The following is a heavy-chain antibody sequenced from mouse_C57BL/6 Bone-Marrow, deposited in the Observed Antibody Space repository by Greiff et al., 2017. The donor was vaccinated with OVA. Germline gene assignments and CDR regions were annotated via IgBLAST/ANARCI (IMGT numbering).Heavy chain of an antibody. D-gene: IGHD1-1*01. V-gene: IGHV1-50*01. J-gene: IGHJ2*01. CDR3: ARSPTVVAFDY. CDR1: GYTFTSYW. Sequence: QVQLQQPGAELVKPGASVKLSCKASGYTFTSYWMQWVNQRPGQGLEWIGEIDPSDSYTNYNQKFKGKATLTVDTSSSTAYMQLSSLTSEDSAVYYCARSPTVVAFDYWGQGTTLTVSS. CDR2: IDPSDSYT.